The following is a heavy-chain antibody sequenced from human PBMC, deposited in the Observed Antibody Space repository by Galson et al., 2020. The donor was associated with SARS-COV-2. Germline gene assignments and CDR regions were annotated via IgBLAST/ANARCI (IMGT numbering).Heavy chain of an antibody. Sequence: GGSLRLSCAASGFTFSSYDMHWVRQTTEKGLEWVSAIDTAGGTYYAGSVRGRFTISREDAKNAVYLQMNSLIVGDTAVYYCATEGRGSGRDPLDYWVQGTRVTVSS. CDR2: IDTAGGT. CDR3: ATEGRGSGRDPLDY. D-gene: IGHD3-10*01. J-gene: IGHJ4*02. CDR1: GFTFSSYD. V-gene: IGHV3-13*01.